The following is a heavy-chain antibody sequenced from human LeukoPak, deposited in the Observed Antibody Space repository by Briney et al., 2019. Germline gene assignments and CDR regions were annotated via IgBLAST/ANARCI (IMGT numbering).Heavy chain of an antibody. J-gene: IGHJ4*02. Sequence: GGSLRLSCAASGFTFSSYAMSWVRRAPGKGLEWVSAISGSGGSTYYADSVKGRFTISRDNSKNTLYLQMNSLRAEDTAVYYCAKGTVPTTVPDYWGQGTLVTVSS. CDR3: AKGTVPTTVPDY. CDR1: GFTFSSYA. CDR2: ISGSGGST. D-gene: IGHD4-17*01. V-gene: IGHV3-23*01.